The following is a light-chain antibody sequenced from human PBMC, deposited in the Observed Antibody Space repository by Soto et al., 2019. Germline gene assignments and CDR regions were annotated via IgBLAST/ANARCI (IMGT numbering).Light chain of an antibody. CDR1: SSDVGAFNS. CDR2: EVG. Sequence: QSALTQPASVSGSPGQSITISCTGTSSDVGAFNSVSWYQQHPGNAPKLMIYEVGDRPSGVSNRFSGSKSGNTASLTISGLQAEDEADYYCCSHTSSNTYVFGTGTKLTVL. J-gene: IGLJ1*01. CDR3: CSHTSSNTYV. V-gene: IGLV2-14*01.